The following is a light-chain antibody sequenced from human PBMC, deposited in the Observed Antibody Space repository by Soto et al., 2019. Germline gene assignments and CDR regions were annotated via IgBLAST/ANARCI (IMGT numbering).Light chain of an antibody. V-gene: IGLV1-47*01. Sequence: QSVLTQPPSASGTPGQRVTISCSGSSSNIGNNYAYWYQQLPGTAPKLLIYNDNQRPSGVPDRFSGSKSGTSASLAISGLRSEDEAEYYCAAWDDSLSGLVFGGGTKLTVL. CDR3: AAWDDSLSGLV. CDR2: NDN. J-gene: IGLJ2*01. CDR1: SSNIGNNY.